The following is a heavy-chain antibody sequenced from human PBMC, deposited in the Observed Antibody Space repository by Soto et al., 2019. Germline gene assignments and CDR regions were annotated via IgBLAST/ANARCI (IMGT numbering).Heavy chain of an antibody. V-gene: IGHV3-33*01. Sequence: QVQVVESGGGVVQPGRSLRLSCTASGFTFSGHAMHWVRQPPGKGLEWVAQIWYDGSNKYYADSVKGRFTISRDNSKNTLYVKMDSLRVEDKAVYYCARDGQALAPYALDVWGQGTSVTVSS. CDR2: IWYDGSNK. CDR3: ARDGQALAPYALDV. J-gene: IGHJ6*02. CDR1: GFTFSGHA. D-gene: IGHD6-13*01.